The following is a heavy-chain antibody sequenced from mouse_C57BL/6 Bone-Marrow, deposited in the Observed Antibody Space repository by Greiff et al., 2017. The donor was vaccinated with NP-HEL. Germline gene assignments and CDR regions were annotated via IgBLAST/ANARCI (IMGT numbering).Heavy chain of an antibody. CDR3: ARPGDYGSPSFGY. CDR1: GYTFTSYW. CDR2: IYPGSGST. D-gene: IGHD1-1*01. V-gene: IGHV1-55*01. J-gene: IGHJ2*01. Sequence: QVQLQQPGAELVKPGASVKMSCKASGYTFTSYWITWVKQRPGQGLEWIGDIYPGSGSTNYNEKFKSKATLTVDTSSSKAYMQLSSLTSEDSAVYYCARPGDYGSPSFGYWGQGTTLTVSS.